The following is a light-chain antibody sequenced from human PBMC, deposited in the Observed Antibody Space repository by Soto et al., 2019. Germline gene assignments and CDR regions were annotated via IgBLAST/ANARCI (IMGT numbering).Light chain of an antibody. CDR2: GAS. J-gene: IGKJ1*01. CDR1: QSVSSSF. V-gene: IGKV3-20*01. CDR3: QQYVSSPWA. Sequence: EIVLAQSPGTLSLSPGDSATLSCRASQSVSSSFLAWYQQKAGQAPRLLIYGASRRVTGIPDRFSGSGFGTDFLLTISRLETEDLAVYYCQQYVSSPWAFGQGTQGEI.